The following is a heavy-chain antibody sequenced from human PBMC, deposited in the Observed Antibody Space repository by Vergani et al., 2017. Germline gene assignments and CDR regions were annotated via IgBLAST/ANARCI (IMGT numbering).Heavy chain of an antibody. CDR1: GGSFSGYY. D-gene: IGHD2-2*01. J-gene: IGHJ4*02. CDR3: ARVSCSSTSCYQPFDY. V-gene: IGHV4-34*01. Sequence: QVQLQQWGAGLLKPSETLSLTCAVYGGSFSGYYWSWIRQTPGKGLECIGQIGYSGDTNYSPSLTRQLTISIDTSKNLFSLKVNSVTAADTAMYYFARVSCSSTSCYQPFDYWGQGTLVTVSS. CDR2: IGYSGDT.